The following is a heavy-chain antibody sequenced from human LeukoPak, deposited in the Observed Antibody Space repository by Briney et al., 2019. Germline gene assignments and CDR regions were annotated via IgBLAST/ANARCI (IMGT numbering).Heavy chain of an antibody. CDR1: GFTFNTYA. Sequence: GGSLRLSCAASGFTFNTYAMSWVRQAPGKGLEWVAVISYDGSNKYYADFVKGRFTISRDNSKNTLYLQMNSLRAEDTAVYYCAKDSSSGGLYYGMDVWGQGTTVTVSS. D-gene: IGHD6-19*01. J-gene: IGHJ6*02. CDR3: AKDSSSGGLYYGMDV. V-gene: IGHV3-30*18. CDR2: ISYDGSNK.